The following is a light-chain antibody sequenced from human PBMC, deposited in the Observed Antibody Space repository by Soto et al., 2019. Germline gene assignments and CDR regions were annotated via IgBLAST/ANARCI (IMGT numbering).Light chain of an antibody. J-gene: IGKJ2*01. CDR1: QRLSSSY. V-gene: IGKV3D-20*01. Sequence: EIVLTQSPGTLSLSPGERATLSCGASQRLSSSYLAWYQQRPGLAPRLLIYDASSRATGIPDRFSGSGSGTDFTLTINRLEAEDSAVYYCQQYGASPPYTFGQGTKVDIK. CDR3: QQYGASPPYT. CDR2: DAS.